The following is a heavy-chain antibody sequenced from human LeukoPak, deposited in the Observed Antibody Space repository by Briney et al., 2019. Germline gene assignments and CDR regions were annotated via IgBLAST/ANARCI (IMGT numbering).Heavy chain of an antibody. J-gene: IGHJ5*01. CDR2: ISSSGTTI. CDR1: GFTFSTYT. D-gene: IGHD6-19*01. Sequence: GGSLRLSCAASGFTFSTYTMNWVRQAPGKGLEWVSYISSSGTTIYYADSVKGRFTISRDNAKNTLYLQMSSLRAEDTAVYYCTRDPGVRLSSGWFDYWGQGTLVTVSS. CDR3: TRDPGVRLSSGWFDY. V-gene: IGHV3-48*01.